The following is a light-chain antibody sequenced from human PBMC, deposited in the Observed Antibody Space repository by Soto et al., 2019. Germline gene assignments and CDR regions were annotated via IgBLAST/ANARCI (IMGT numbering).Light chain of an antibody. CDR2: DDD. Sequence: QSVMTQPPSVSAAPGQRVTISCSGSSSNIGGNSVSWYQQLPGTAPKLLIYDDDKRPSGIPDRFSGSKSGTSATLGITGLQTGDEADHYCGSWDSSLSAYVFATGTKVTVL. V-gene: IGLV1-51*01. J-gene: IGLJ1*01. CDR1: SSNIGGNS. CDR3: GSWDSSLSAYV.